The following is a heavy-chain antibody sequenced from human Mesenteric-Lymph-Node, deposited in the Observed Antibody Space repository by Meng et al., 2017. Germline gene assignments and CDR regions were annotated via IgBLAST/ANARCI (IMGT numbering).Heavy chain of an antibody. Sequence: ASVKVFCKASGYTFATYGINWLRQAPGQGPEWMGWINTKTGNPTYAQGSTGRFVFSLDSSVSTAYLQISGLKAEDSAVYYCARVLEIVTVCDYWGQGTRVTVSA. D-gene: IGHD4-17*01. CDR2: INTKTGNP. CDR3: ARVLEIVTVCDY. V-gene: IGHV7-4-1*02. CDR1: GYTFATYG. J-gene: IGHJ4*02.